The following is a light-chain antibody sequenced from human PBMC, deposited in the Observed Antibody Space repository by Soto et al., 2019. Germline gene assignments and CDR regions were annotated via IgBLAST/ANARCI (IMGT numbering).Light chain of an antibody. CDR1: ISDIGGYNF. J-gene: IGLJ7*01. CDR3: ASYTRTTTLV. V-gene: IGLV2-14*03. CDR2: DVN. Sequence: QSALTQPASVSGSPGQSITISCTGTISDIGGYNFISWYQHHTGKAPKLVIYDVNNRPSGISYRVSGSKSGNTASLTISGLQAEYEADCYFASYTRTTTLVFGGGTQLTVL.